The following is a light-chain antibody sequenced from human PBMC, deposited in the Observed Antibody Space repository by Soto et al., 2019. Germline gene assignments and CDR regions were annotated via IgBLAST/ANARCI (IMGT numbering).Light chain of an antibody. CDR2: SAS. CDR3: QQLNLHPLT. Sequence: EVVLTQSPGTLSLSPGERVTLSCRASQSVASSYLAWYQQKPGRAPRLLFYSASSRATGIPDRFSGSGSGTDFTLTISRLEPEDFATYYCQQLNLHPLTFGGGTRVETK. CDR1: QSVASSY. V-gene: IGKV3-20*01. J-gene: IGKJ4*01.